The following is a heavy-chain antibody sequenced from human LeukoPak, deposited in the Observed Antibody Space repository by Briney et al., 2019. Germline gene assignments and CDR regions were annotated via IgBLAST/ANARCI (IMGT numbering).Heavy chain of an antibody. CDR1: GFTFSSYA. CDR2: ISGSGGST. J-gene: IGHJ4*02. CDR3: ASRRGWRQRGYDLGTVDY. D-gene: IGHD5-12*01. Sequence: PGGSLRLSCAASGFTFSSYAMSWVRQAPGKGLEWVSAISGSGGSTYYADSVKGRFTISRDNSKNTLYLQMNSLRAEDTAVYYCASRRGWRQRGYDLGTVDYWGQGTLVTVSS. V-gene: IGHV3-23*01.